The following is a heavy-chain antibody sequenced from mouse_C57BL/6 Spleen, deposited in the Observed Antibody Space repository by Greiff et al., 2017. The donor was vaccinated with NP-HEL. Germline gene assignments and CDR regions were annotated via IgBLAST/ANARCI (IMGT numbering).Heavy chain of an antibody. J-gene: IGHJ3*01. CDR1: GYTFTSYW. Sequence: VQLQESGAELAKPGASVKLSCKASGYTFTSYWMHWVKQRPGQGLEWIGYINPSSGYTKYNQKFKDKATLTADKSSSTAYMQLSSRTYEDSAVYYCARGTMITTEGFAYWGQGTLVTVSA. V-gene: IGHV1-7*01. D-gene: IGHD2-4*01. CDR3: ARGTMITTEGFAY. CDR2: INPSSGYT.